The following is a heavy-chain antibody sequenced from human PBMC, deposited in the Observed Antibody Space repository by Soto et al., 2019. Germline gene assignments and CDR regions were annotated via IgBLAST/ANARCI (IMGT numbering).Heavy chain of an antibody. V-gene: IGHV1-18*01. CDR3: ARSYGDTGYFDL. Sequence: QVQLVQSGAEVKKPGASVKVSCKASGYTFISYGITWVRQAPGQGLEYMGWISVYNGNTNYAQKFQGRVTMTTDTSTSTAYMELWSLRSDDTAVYYCARSYGDTGYFDLWGRGTLVTVSS. CDR1: GYTFISYG. CDR2: ISVYNGNT. D-gene: IGHD4-17*01. J-gene: IGHJ2*01.